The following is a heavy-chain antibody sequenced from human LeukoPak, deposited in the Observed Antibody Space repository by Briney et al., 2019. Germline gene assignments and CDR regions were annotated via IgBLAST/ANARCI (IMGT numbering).Heavy chain of an antibody. CDR2: IRYDGSNK. CDR3: AKDGPGSSWSQFGGFDP. V-gene: IGHV3-30*02. J-gene: IGHJ5*02. D-gene: IGHD6-13*01. CDR1: GFTFSSYG. Sequence: GGSLRLSCAASGFTFSSYGMHWVRQGPGKGLEWVAFIRYDGSNKNYADSVKGRFTISRDNSKNTPYLQMNSLRAEDTAVYYCAKDGPGSSWSQFGGFDPWGQGTLVTVSS.